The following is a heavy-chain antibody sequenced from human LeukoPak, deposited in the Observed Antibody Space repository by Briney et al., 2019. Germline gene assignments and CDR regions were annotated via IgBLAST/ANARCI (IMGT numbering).Heavy chain of an antibody. Sequence: GGSLRLSCAASGFTFSSYAMHWVRQAPGKGLEWVAVISYDGSNKYYADSVKGRFTISRDNSKNTLYLQMNSLRAEDTAVYYCAKDAGDCFDYWGQGTLVTVSS. V-gene: IGHV3-30-3*01. CDR1: GFTFSSYA. CDR3: AKDAGDCFDY. D-gene: IGHD7-27*01. J-gene: IGHJ4*02. CDR2: ISYDGSNK.